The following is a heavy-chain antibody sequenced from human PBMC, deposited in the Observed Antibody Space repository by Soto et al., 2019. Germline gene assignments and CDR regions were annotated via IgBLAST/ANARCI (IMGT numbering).Heavy chain of an antibody. J-gene: IGHJ5*02. D-gene: IGHD1-20*01. CDR1: GYSFTSYW. V-gene: IGHV5-51*01. CDR3: ARHKDRQVGDNPYNWFDP. Sequence: GESLKISCKGSGYSFTSYWIGWVRQMPGKGLEWMGIIYPGDSDTRYSPSFQGQVTISADKSISTAYLQWSSLKASDTAMYYCARHKDRQVGDNPYNWFDPWGQGTLVTVSS. CDR2: IYPGDSDT.